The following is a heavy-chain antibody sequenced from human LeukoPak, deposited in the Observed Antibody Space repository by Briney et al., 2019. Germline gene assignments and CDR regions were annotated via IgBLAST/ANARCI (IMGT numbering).Heavy chain of an antibody. J-gene: IGHJ4*02. Sequence: PSQTLSLTCTVSGGSISSGGYYWSWIRQHPGKGLEWIGYIYYSGSTYYNPSLKSRVTISVDTSKNQFSLKLSSVTAADTAVYYCAREVRSGYYYGIDYWGQGTLVTVSS. CDR1: GGSISSGGYY. CDR2: IYYSGST. D-gene: IGHD3-22*01. CDR3: AREVRSGYYYGIDY. V-gene: IGHV4-31*03.